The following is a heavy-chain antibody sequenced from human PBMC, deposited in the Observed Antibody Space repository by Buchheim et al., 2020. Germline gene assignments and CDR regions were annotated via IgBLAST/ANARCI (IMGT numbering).Heavy chain of an antibody. CDR3: ARALGSSTEDY. CDR2: INHDGSEK. Sequence: EVQLVESGGGLVQRGGSLRLSCAASGFSFSTNWMSWVRQAPGRGLEWVANINHDGSEKYCVDSVKGRFAVSRDNARNSLYLQMNSLRVEDTAVYYCARALGSSTEDYWGQGTL. CDR1: GFSFSTNW. J-gene: IGHJ4*02. D-gene: IGHD2-2*01. V-gene: IGHV3-7*01.